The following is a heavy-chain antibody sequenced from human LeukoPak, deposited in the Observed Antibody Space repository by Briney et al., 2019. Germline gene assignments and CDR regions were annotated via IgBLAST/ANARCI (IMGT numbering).Heavy chain of an antibody. CDR3: ARVAGEASGYHPFDI. D-gene: IGHD3-22*01. CDR1: GFTFSRYW. V-gene: IGHV3-7*01. J-gene: IGHJ3*02. Sequence: PGGSLRLSCAASGFTFSRYWLTWVRQAPGKGLEWVAIIKQDASETYYLDSVKGRFTISRDNAKNSIYLHMTRLRVEDTAVYYCARVAGEASGYHPFDIWGQGTMVTASS. CDR2: IKQDASET.